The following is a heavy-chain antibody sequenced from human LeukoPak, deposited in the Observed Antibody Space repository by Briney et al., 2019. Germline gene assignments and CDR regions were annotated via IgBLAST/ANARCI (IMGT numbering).Heavy chain of an antibody. CDR2: IYYSGST. CDR1: GGSISSGDYY. CDR3: AREVAGYYDSSGYFDI. V-gene: IGHV4-30-4*08. D-gene: IGHD3-22*01. J-gene: IGHJ3*02. Sequence: SQTLSLTCTVSGGSISSGDYYWSWIRQPPGKGLEWIGYIYYSGSTYYNPSLKSRVTTSVDTSKNQFSLKLSSVTAADTAVYYCAREVAGYYDSSGYFDIWGQGTMVTVSS.